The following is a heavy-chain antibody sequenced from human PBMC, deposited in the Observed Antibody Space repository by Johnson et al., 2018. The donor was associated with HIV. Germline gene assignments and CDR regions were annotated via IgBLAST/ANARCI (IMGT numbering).Heavy chain of an antibody. CDR1: GFTFDDYA. V-gene: IGHV3-66*01. CDR3: AKNGARGDAFDI. CDR2: IYSGGST. Sequence: VQLVESGGGLVQPGRSLRLSCAASGFTFDDYAMHWVRQVPGKGLEWVSGIYSGGSTYYADSVKGRFTISRDNSKNTLYLPMNSLRAEDTAVYYCAKNGARGDAFDIWGQGTMVTVSS. J-gene: IGHJ3*02. D-gene: IGHD2-8*01.